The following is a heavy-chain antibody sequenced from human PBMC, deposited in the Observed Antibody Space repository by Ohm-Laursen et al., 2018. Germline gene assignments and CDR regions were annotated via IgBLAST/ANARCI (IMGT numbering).Heavy chain of an antibody. CDR3: ATGHGDYDGY. J-gene: IGHJ4*02. Sequence: TLSLTWAVYGGSFSGYYWSWIRQPPGKGLEWIGEINHSGSTNYNPSLKSRVTISVDTSKNQFSLKLSSVTAADTAVYYCATGHGDYDGYWGQGTLVTVSS. CDR1: GGSFSGYY. V-gene: IGHV4-34*01. CDR2: INHSGST. D-gene: IGHD4-17*01.